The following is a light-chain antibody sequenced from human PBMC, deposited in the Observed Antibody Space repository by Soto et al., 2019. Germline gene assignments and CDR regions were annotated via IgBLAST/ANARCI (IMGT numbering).Light chain of an antibody. V-gene: IGLV1-47*01. CDR2: KNN. CDR1: SSNIESNY. Sequence: QSVLTQPPSASGTPGQRVTISCSGSSSNIESNYGYWYQQLPGTAPKLLIYKNNQRPSGVPDRFSGSKSGTSASLAISGLRSEYEADYYCAGWDDSLLGPFWVFGGGTQLTVL. CDR3: AGWDDSLLGPFWV. J-gene: IGLJ3*02.